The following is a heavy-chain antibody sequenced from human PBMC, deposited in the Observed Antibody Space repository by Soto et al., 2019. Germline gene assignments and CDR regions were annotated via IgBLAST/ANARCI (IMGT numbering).Heavy chain of an antibody. V-gene: IGHV5-51*01. CDR1: GYSFTSYW. J-gene: IGHJ5*02. CDR2: IYPGDSDT. CDR3: ARHRTRPNIDCSSTSCPNWFDP. Sequence: GECLKISCKGSGYSFTSYWIGWVRQMPGKGLEWMGIIYPGDSDTRYSPSFQGQVTISADKSISTAYLQWSSLKASDTAMYYCARHRTRPNIDCSSTSCPNWFDPWGQGTLVTVSS. D-gene: IGHD2-2*01.